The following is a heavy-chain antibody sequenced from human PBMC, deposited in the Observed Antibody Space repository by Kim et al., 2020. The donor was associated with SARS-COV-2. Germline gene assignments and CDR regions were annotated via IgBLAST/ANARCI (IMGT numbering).Heavy chain of an antibody. V-gene: IGHV3-48*02. J-gene: IGHJ5*02. CDR1: GFTFSSYS. D-gene: IGHD1-26*01. Sequence: GGSLRLSCAASGFTFSSYSMNWVRQAPGKGLEWVSYISSSSSTIYYADSVKGRFTISRDNAKNSLYLQMNSLRDEDTAVYYCARDSRKIVGATTKNWFDPWGQGTLVTVSS. CDR2: ISSSSSTI. CDR3: ARDSRKIVGATTKNWFDP.